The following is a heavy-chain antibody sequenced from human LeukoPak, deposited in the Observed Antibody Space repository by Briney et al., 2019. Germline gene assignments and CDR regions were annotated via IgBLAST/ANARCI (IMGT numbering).Heavy chain of an antibody. J-gene: IGHJ4*02. Sequence: GGSLRLSCAASGFTFSRYPMSWVRQASGKGLEWVSSISNSGGATYYTDSVKGRFIISRDNSKNTLVLEMNSLRVDDTAEYFCARLGVREGIDFWGQGALVIVSS. CDR2: ISNSGGAT. V-gene: IGHV3-23*01. CDR3: ARLGVREGIDF. CDR1: GFTFSRYP. D-gene: IGHD1-26*01.